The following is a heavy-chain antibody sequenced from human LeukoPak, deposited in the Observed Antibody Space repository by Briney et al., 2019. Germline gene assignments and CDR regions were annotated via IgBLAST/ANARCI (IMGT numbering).Heavy chain of an antibody. Sequence: SETLSLTCTVSDYSISSGYYWGWIRQPPGKGLEWIGSIYHNGDTYYNPSPKSRVTISVDTSKNQFSLKLSSVTAADTAVYYCARDLPVAGTGSGYWGQGTLVTVSS. CDR1: DYSISSGYY. CDR3: ARDLPVAGTGSGY. D-gene: IGHD6-19*01. CDR2: IYHNGDT. J-gene: IGHJ4*02. V-gene: IGHV4-38-2*02.